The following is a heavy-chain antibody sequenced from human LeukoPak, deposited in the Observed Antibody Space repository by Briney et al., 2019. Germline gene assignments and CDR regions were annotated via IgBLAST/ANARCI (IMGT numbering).Heavy chain of an antibody. CDR3: ARGTPRVSAAGLHYYYYYMDV. Sequence: SETLSLTCTVSGGSISSYYWSWIRQPAGKGLEWIGRIYTSGSTNYNPSLKSRVTMSVDTSKNQFSLKLSSVTAADTAVYYCARGTPRVSAAGLHYYYYYMDVWGKGTTVTVSS. V-gene: IGHV4-4*07. J-gene: IGHJ6*03. CDR1: GGSISSYY. D-gene: IGHD6-13*01. CDR2: IYTSGST.